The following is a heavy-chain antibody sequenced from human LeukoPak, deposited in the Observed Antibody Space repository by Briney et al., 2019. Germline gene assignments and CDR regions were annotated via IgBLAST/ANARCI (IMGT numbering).Heavy chain of an antibody. Sequence: ASVKVSCKASGYTFTSYDINWVRQATGQGLEWMEWMNPNSGGTNYAQKFQGWVTMTRDTSISTAYMELSRLRSDDTAVYYCAREIYGSGSSHFDYWGQGTLVTVSS. CDR3: AREIYGSGSSHFDY. D-gene: IGHD3-10*01. CDR1: GYTFTSYD. CDR2: MNPNSGGT. J-gene: IGHJ4*02. V-gene: IGHV1-2*04.